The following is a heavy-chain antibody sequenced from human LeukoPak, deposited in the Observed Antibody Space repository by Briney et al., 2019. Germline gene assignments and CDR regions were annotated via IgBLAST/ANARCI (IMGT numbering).Heavy chain of an antibody. V-gene: IGHV1-8*01. D-gene: IGHD5-18*01. J-gene: IGHJ4*02. CDR3: ARTRGYSLGYSDY. CDR2: MNPNSGDT. CDR1: GYTFSSYD. Sequence: ASVKVSCKPSGYTFSSYDINWVRQAAGQGLEWMGWMNPNSGDTGYAQKFQDRVTMTRNTSKSTAYMELSSLSSEDTAVYYCARTRGYSLGYSDYWGQGTLVTVSS.